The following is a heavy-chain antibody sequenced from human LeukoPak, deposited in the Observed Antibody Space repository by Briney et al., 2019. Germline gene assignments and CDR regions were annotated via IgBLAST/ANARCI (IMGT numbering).Heavy chain of an antibody. CDR1: GFTFSSYW. CDR2: INSDGSST. CDR3: ARDSPHDYVWGSYPLGMDV. J-gene: IGHJ6*02. V-gene: IGHV3-74*01. D-gene: IGHD3-16*02. Sequence: GGSLRLSCAASGFTFSSYWMHWVRQAPGKGLVWVSRINSDGSSTSYADSVRGRFTISRDNAKNTLYLQMNSLRAEDTAVYYCARDSPHDYVWGSYPLGMDVWGQGTTVTVSS.